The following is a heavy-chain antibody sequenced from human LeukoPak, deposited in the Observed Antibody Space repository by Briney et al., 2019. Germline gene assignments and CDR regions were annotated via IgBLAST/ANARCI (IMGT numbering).Heavy chain of an antibody. CDR1: GYTFTDYY. J-gene: IGHJ4*02. Sequence: ASVKVSCKTSGYTFTDYYIHWVRQAPGQGLEWMGRMNPNSGVTGYAQKFQDRVTMTRDTSISTAYMELSSLRSDDTAVYYCARGDYDSGRFYITWGQGTLVTVSS. CDR3: ARGDYDSGRFYIT. CDR2: MNPNSGVT. V-gene: IGHV1-8*02. D-gene: IGHD3-22*01.